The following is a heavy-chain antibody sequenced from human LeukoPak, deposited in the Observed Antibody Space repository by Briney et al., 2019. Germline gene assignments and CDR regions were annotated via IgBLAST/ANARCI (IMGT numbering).Heavy chain of an antibody. D-gene: IGHD2-2*01. V-gene: IGHV4-34*01. Sequence: SETLSLTCAVCGGSFSGYYWSWIRQPPGKGLEGIGEINHSGSTNYNPSLKSRVTISVDTSKNQFSLKLSSVTAADTAVYYCARGFGVVPAATLDYWGQGTLVTVSS. CDR3: ARGFGVVPAATLDY. J-gene: IGHJ4*02. CDR1: GGSFSGYY. CDR2: INHSGST.